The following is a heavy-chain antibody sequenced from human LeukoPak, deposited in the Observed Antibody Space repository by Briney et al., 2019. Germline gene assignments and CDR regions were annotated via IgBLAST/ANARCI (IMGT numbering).Heavy chain of an antibody. J-gene: IGHJ6*02. D-gene: IGHD3-3*01. V-gene: IGHV1-69*01. Sequence: SVKVSCKASGGTFSSYAISWVRQAPGQGLEWMGGIIPIFGTANYAQKFQGRVTITADESTSTAYMELSSLRSEDTAVYYCARATVLEWLGYYGMGVWGQGTTVTVSS. CDR3: ARATVLEWLGYYGMGV. CDR1: GGTFSSYA. CDR2: IIPIFGTA.